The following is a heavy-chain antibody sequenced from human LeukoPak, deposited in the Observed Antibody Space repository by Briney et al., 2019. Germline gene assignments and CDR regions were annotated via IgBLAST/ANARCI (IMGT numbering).Heavy chain of an antibody. CDR1: GFTFSSYS. CDR3: ARGGVGATDRNWFDP. D-gene: IGHD1-26*01. V-gene: IGHV3-21*04. CDR2: ISSSSSYI. J-gene: IGHJ5*02. Sequence: GGSLRLSCAASGFTFSSYSMNWVRQAPGKGLEWVSSISSSSSYIYYADSVKGRFTISRDNAKNSLYLQMNSLRAEDTALYYCARGGVGATDRNWFDPWGQGTLVTVSS.